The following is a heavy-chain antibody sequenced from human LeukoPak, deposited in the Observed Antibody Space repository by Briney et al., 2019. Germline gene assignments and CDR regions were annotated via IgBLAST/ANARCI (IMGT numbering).Heavy chain of an antibody. D-gene: IGHD6-19*01. CDR3: AKMPVSYSSGWSVFDY. Sequence: PGGSLRLSCPASGFTFSSYAMSWVRQAPGKGLEWVSGISGSGGSTYYAGSVKGRFTISRDNSKNTLYLQMNSLRAEDTAVYYCAKMPVSYSSGWSVFDYWGQGNLVTVSS. V-gene: IGHV3-23*01. CDR2: ISGSGGST. J-gene: IGHJ4*02. CDR1: GFTFSSYA.